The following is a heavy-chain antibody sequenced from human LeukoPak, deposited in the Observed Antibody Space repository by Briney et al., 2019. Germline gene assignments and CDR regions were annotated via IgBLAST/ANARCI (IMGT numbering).Heavy chain of an antibody. CDR2: ISWNSGSI. Sequence: GGSLRLSCAASGFTFDDYAMHWVRQAPGKGLEWVSGISWNSGSIGYADSVKGRFTISRDNAKNSLYLQMNSLRAEDTALYYCAKDRGRGYYYYGMDVWAKGPRSPSP. CDR3: AKDRGRGYYYYGMDV. D-gene: IGHD3-16*01. V-gene: IGHV3-9*01. CDR1: GFTFDDYA. J-gene: IGHJ6*02.